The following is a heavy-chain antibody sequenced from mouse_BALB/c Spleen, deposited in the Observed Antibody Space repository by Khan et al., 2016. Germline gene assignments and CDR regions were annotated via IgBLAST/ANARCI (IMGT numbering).Heavy chain of an antibody. CDR3: TTKVYYFDY. CDR1: GFTFSSYA. Sequence: EGELVESGGGLVKPGGSLKLSCAASGFTFSSYAMSWVRQTPEKRLEWVASISSGGSSFYPDILTDRFTISRDHARNILFLQKISLRTEDTDLYYRTTKVYYFDYWGQGTTLTVAS. V-gene: IGHV5-6-5*01. J-gene: IGHJ2*01. CDR2: ISSGGSS.